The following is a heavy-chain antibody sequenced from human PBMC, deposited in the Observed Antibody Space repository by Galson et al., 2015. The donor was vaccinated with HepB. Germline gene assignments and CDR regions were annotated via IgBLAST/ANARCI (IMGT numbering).Heavy chain of an antibody. CDR2: IKEDGGET. Sequence: SLRLSCAASGFTFNSYRMDWVRQAPGKGLEWVANIKEDGGETYYVDSVKGRFTISRDNAKSLLYLQLNSLRAEDTAVYYCARDAWSLGDLDYWGQGVLVIVSS. V-gene: IGHV3-7*01. CDR1: GFTFNSYR. J-gene: IGHJ4*02. CDR3: ARDAWSLGDLDY. D-gene: IGHD3-16*01.